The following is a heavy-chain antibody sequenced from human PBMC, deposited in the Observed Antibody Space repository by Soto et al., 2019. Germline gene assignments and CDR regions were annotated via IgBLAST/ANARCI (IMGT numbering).Heavy chain of an antibody. Sequence: QVQLVQSGAEVKKPGSSVKVSCKASEGTFSSYAISWVRQAPGQGLEWMGGIIPIFGTANYAQKFQGRVTITADESTSTAYMELSSLRSEDTAVYYCARATYYYGSGRVQRRDYYGMDVWGQGTTVTVSS. J-gene: IGHJ6*02. V-gene: IGHV1-69*01. CDR1: EGTFSSYA. D-gene: IGHD3-10*01. CDR2: IIPIFGTA. CDR3: ARATYYYGSGRVQRRDYYGMDV.